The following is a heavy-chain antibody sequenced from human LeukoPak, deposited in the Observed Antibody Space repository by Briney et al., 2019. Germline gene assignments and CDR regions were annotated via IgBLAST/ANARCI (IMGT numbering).Heavy chain of an antibody. CDR2: ISSDGGYK. CDR3: ARARSIVGVSPFQH. Sequence: GGSLRLSCAASGFTFSGYTMHWVRQAPGKGLEWVAFISSDGGYKSHADSVKGRCTISRDNSKNTLYLQMNSLRPEDTAVYYCARARSIVGVSPFQHWGQGTLVTVSS. D-gene: IGHD1-26*01. CDR1: GFTFSGYT. J-gene: IGHJ1*01. V-gene: IGHV3-30*04.